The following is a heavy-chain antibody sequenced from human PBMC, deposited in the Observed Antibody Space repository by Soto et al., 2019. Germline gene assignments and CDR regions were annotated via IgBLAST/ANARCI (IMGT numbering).Heavy chain of an antibody. CDR1: GYTFTSYA. CDR2: INAGGGST. D-gene: IGHD4-17*01. V-gene: IGHV1-3*01. J-gene: IGHJ4*02. CDR3: AREGVTTVVTFDY. Sequence: GASVKVSCKASGYTFTSYAMHWVRQAPGQRLEWMGWINAGGGSTKYSQKFQGRVTMTRDTSTSTAYMELSSLRSEDTAVYYCAREGVTTVVTFDYWGQGTLVTVSS.